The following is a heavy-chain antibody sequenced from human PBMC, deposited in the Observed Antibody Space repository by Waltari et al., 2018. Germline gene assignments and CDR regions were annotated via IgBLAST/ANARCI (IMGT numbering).Heavy chain of an antibody. CDR2: VHGTGRT. CDR3: ARDRGRGLYLDT. Sequence: QLQLQESGPGLVKPSGTLSVNCAASGDSVRSAFLWNWVRQSPQKGLEWIGQVHGTGRTNYNPSFASRVTVSLDTSKNLFSLKVTSATAADTAVYYCARDRGRGLYLDTWGPGTLVTVSP. D-gene: IGHD2-15*01. CDR1: GDSVRSAFL. J-gene: IGHJ5*02. V-gene: IGHV4-4*02.